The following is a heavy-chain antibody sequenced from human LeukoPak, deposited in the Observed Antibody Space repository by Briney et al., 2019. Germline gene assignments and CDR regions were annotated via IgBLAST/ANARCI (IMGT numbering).Heavy chain of an antibody. Sequence: GGSLRLSCAASGFTFSSYAMHWVRQAPGKGLEWVAVISYDGSNKYYADSVKGRFTISRDNSKNTLYLQMNSLRAEDTAVYYCARQGGPRDVDYWGQGTLVTVSS. CDR2: ISYDGSNK. CDR1: GFTFSSYA. CDR3: ARQGGPRDVDY. J-gene: IGHJ4*02. V-gene: IGHV3-30*04. D-gene: IGHD5-24*01.